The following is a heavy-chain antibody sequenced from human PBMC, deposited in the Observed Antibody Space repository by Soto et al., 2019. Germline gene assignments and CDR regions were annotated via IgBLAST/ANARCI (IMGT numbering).Heavy chain of an antibody. CDR1: GFSLSTSGVG. CDR2: IYWDDDK. V-gene: IGHV2-5*02. J-gene: IGHJ4*02. Sequence: QITLKESGPTLVKPTQTLTLTCTFSGFSLSTSGVGVGWIRQPPGKALEWLALIYWDDDKRYSPSLTSRLTITKDTAKTQVVLTMTNMDPVDTATYYCAHRLGASHHFDYWGQGTLVTVAS. D-gene: IGHD2-15*01. CDR3: AHRLGASHHFDY.